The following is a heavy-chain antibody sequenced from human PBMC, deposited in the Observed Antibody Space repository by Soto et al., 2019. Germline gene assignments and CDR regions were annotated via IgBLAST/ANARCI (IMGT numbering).Heavy chain of an antibody. CDR2: TGDGGT. CDR1: GFTFSSYG. CDR3: ARGSSGGGVDY. J-gene: IGHJ4*02. V-gene: IGHV3-23*01. Sequence: EVQLLESGGGLVQPGGSLRLSCTASGFTFSSYGMNWVRQAPGKGLEWVSATGDGGTYYADSVRGRFTISRDDSKNTLFMQMNTLTAEDTAVYYCARGSSGGGVDYWGQGTLVTVSS. D-gene: IGHD2-15*01.